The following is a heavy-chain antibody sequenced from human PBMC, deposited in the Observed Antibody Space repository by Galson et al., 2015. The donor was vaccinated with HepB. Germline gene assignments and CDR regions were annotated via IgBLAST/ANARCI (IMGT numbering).Heavy chain of an antibody. CDR1: GFSLSSSGVG. V-gene: IGHV2-5*01. D-gene: IGHD3-22*01. J-gene: IGHJ4*02. CDR3: AHRQYDSGGDRYVY. CDR2: FYWNDDE. Sequence: PSLVKPTQPLTLTCTFSGFSLSSSGVGVGWIRQPPGKALEWLALFYWNDDESYSPSLKSRLTITKDASQNQVVLTMTNMDPVDTATYYCAHRQYDSGGDRYVYWGQGTLVTVSS.